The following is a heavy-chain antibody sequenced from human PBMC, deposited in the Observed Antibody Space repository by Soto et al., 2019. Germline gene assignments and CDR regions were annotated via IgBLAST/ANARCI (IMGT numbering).Heavy chain of an antibody. CDR3: ARLNYGGSPLDY. D-gene: IGHD2-15*01. V-gene: IGHV1-2*02. CDR1: GYTFTGHY. CDR2: INPNSGDT. J-gene: IGHJ4*02. Sequence: ASVKVSCKASGYTFTGHYLHWVRQAPGQGLEWMGWINPNSGDTNYAQKFHGRVTMSRDTSISTAYLELSSLRSDDTAVYYCARLNYGGSPLDYWGQGALVTVSS.